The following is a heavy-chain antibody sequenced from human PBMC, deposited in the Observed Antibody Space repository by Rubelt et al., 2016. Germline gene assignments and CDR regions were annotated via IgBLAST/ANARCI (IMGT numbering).Heavy chain of an antibody. V-gene: IGHV4-28*01. CDR3: AIFRDISGWGLDP. CDR2: IYYSGAT. J-gene: IGHJ5*02. D-gene: IGHD6-19*01. Sequence: QVQLQESGPGLVKPSDTLSLTCAVSGYSISSTNWWGWIRQPPDKQLEWIGNIYYSGATYYNPSLKSRVTMSVDTSKNQFSLKVTSVTAADTALYYCAIFRDISGWGLDPWGQGTLVTVSS. CDR1: GYSISSTNW.